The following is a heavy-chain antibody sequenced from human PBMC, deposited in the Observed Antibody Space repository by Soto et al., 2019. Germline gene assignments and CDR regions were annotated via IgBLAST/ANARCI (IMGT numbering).Heavy chain of an antibody. CDR2: ISRDGSNK. Sequence: SGGSLRLSCAASGFTFSRYAIHWVRQAPGKGLEWVAVISRDGSNKYYVDSVKGRFTISRDNSKNTLYLQMNSLRDEDTAVYYCARSRNSAVADSFDFWGQGTLVTVSS. D-gene: IGHD3-10*01. CDR3: ARSRNSAVADSFDF. J-gene: IGHJ4*02. CDR1: GFTFSRYA. V-gene: IGHV3-30*04.